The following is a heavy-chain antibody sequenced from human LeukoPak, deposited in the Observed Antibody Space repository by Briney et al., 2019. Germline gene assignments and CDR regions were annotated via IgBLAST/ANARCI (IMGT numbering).Heavy chain of an antibody. V-gene: IGHV3-7*01. J-gene: IGHJ6*03. D-gene: IGHD3-22*01. CDR2: IKQDGSEK. Sequence: ETLSLTCTVSGGSISSYYWSWIRQPPGKGLEWVANIKQDGSEKYYVDSVKGRFTISRDNAKNSLYLQMNSLRAEDTAVYYCARDRDSSGYYYYYYYYMDVWGKGTTVTISS. CDR3: ARDRDSSGYYYYYYYYMDV. CDR1: GGSISSYY.